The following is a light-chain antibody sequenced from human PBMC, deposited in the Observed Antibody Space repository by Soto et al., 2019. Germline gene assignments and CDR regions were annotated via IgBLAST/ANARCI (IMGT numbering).Light chain of an antibody. V-gene: IGKV1-5*01. CDR3: QQTYSAPRT. J-gene: IGKJ1*01. Sequence: PFPNTLSSSVGDRGTNTCRATQSISSWLAWYQQRPGEAPKLLMFAASILESGVPSRFSGGGSGTDFTLTIDSLQPDDLASYFCQQTYSAPRTFGQGTKV. CDR1: QSISSW. CDR2: AAS.